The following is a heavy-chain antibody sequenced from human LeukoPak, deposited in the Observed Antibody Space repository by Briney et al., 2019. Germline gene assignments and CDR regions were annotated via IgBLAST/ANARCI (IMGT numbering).Heavy chain of an antibody. CDR3: ARDGTSEYSSSWPYYYYGMDV. Sequence: SVKVSCTASGGTFSSYAISWVRQAPGQGLEWMGGIIPIFGTANYAQKFQGRVTITADESTSTAYMELSSLRSEDTAVYYCARDGTSEYSSSWPYYYYGMDVWGQGTTVTVSS. CDR2: IIPIFGTA. CDR1: GGTFSSYA. D-gene: IGHD6-13*01. V-gene: IGHV1-69*13. J-gene: IGHJ6*02.